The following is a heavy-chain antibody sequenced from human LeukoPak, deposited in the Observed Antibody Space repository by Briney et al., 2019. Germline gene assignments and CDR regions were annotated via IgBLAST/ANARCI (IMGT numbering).Heavy chain of an antibody. CDR2: ISSSGGTI. CDR1: GFTFSSYE. Sequence: GGSLRLSCAASGFTFSSYEMNWVRQAPGKGLGWVSYISSSGGTIYYADSVKGQFTISRDNAKNSLYLQMNSLRAEDTAVYYCARAVLYYYYGMDVWGQGTTVTVSS. J-gene: IGHJ6*02. CDR3: ARAVLYYYYGMDV. V-gene: IGHV3-48*03.